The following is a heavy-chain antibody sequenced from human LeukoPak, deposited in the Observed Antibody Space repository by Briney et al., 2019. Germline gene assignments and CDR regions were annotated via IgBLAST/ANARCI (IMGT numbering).Heavy chain of an antibody. Sequence: GGALRLSCAASGFTFSDYYMSWIRQAPGKGLEWVAYISSSSSTIYYADSVKGRFTISRDNAKNSLYLQMNSLRAEDTAVYYCARESPPTNALGYWGQGTRVTVSS. V-gene: IGHV3-11*01. J-gene: IGHJ4*02. CDR2: ISSSSSTI. CDR1: GFTFSDYY. D-gene: IGHD5-24*01. CDR3: ARESPPTNALGY.